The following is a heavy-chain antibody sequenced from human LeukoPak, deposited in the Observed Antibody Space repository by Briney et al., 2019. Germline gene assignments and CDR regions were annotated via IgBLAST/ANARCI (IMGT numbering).Heavy chain of an antibody. CDR1: GGAFGSDY. CDR2: IYASGST. D-gene: IGHD3-3*01. J-gene: IGHJ4*02. Sequence: PSETLSLTCTVSGGAFGSDYWSWIRQSAGKGLEWIGRIYASGSTNYNPSLKSRVTISVDTSKNQFSLKLSPVTAADTAVYYCARSGYSNFDYWGQGALVTVSS. V-gene: IGHV4-4*07. CDR3: ARSGYSNFDY.